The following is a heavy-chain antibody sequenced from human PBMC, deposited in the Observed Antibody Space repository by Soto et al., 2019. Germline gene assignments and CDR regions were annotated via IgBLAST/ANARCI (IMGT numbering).Heavy chain of an antibody. D-gene: IGHD5-18*01. CDR1: GFTFSSYG. Sequence: GGSLRLSCAASGFTFSSYGMHWVRQAPGKGLEWVAVISYDGSNKYYADSVKGRFTISRDNSKNTLYLQMNSLRAEDTAVYYCASYTAMVSFPEYYFDYWGQGTLVTVSS. J-gene: IGHJ4*02. V-gene: IGHV3-30*03. CDR2: ISYDGSNK. CDR3: ASYTAMVSFPEYYFDY.